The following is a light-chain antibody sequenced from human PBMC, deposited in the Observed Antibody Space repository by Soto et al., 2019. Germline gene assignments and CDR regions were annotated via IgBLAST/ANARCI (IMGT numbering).Light chain of an antibody. V-gene: IGKV1-39*01. J-gene: IGKJ4*01. Sequence: DIQLTQSPSSLSASDGDRVTITCRASQSVTTYLNWYQQKPGKAPKLLISAASSLRDGVPSRFSGSGSGTVFTLTINSLHPEDFATYYCQQSFSDPPLSFGGGTRVEVK. CDR2: AAS. CDR1: QSVTTY. CDR3: QQSFSDPPLS.